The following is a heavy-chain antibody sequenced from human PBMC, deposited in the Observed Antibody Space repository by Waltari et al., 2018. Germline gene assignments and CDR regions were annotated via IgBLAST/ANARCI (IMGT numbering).Heavy chain of an antibody. Sequence: QVQLVQSGAEVKKPGSSVKVSCKASGGTFSSYAISWVRQAPGQGLEWMGGIIPILGIANYAQKFQGRVTITADESTSTAYMELSSLRSEDTAVYYCARGGYCSGGSCYSSAFDIWGQGTMDTVSS. CDR2: IIPILGIA. CDR1: GGTFSSYA. CDR3: ARGGYCSGGSCYSSAFDI. D-gene: IGHD2-15*01. J-gene: IGHJ3*02. V-gene: IGHV1-69*04.